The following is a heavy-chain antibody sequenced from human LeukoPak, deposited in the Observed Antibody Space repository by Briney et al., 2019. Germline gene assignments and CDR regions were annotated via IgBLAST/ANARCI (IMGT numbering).Heavy chain of an antibody. CDR1: GFTFSSYG. V-gene: IGHV3-23*01. D-gene: IGHD6-13*01. J-gene: IGHJ6*03. Sequence: GGSLRLSCAASGFTFSSYGMSWVRQARGKGLEWVSAISGSGGSTYYADSVKGRFTISRDNSKNTLYLQMNSLRAEDTAVYYCAKDQGSSYYYYYMDVWGKGTTVTVSS. CDR3: AKDQGSSYYYYYMDV. CDR2: ISGSGGST.